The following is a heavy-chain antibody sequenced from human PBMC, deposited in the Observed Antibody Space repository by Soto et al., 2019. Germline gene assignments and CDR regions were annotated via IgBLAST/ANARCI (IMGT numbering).Heavy chain of an antibody. CDR3: ARGGSNHYYYYYGMDV. D-gene: IGHD2-15*01. Sequence: ASVKVSCKASGYTFTSYDINWVRQATGQGLEWMGWMNPNSGNTGYAQKFQGRVTMTRNTSISTAYMELSSLRSEDTAVYYCARGGSNHYYYYYGMDVWGQGTTVTVSS. CDR1: GYTFTSYD. V-gene: IGHV1-8*01. CDR2: MNPNSGNT. J-gene: IGHJ6*02.